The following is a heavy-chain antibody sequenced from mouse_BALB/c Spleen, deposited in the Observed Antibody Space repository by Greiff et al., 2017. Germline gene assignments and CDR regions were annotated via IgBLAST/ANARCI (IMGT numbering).Heavy chain of an antibody. V-gene: IGHV5-4*02. CDR1: GFTFSDYY. J-gene: IGHJ2*01. CDR3: ARETTVGNYFDY. CDR2: ISDGGSYT. D-gene: IGHD1-1*01. Sequence: EVQLVESGGGLVKPGGSLKLSCAASGFTFSDYYMYWVRQTPEKRLEWVATISDGGSYTYYPDSVKGRFTISRDNAKNNLYLQMSSLKSEDTAMYYCARETTVGNYFDYWGQGTTLTVSS.